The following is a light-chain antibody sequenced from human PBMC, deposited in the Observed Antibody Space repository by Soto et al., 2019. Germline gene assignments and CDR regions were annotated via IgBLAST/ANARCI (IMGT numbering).Light chain of an antibody. J-gene: IGKJ4*01. V-gene: IGKV1-9*01. CDR1: QGINNY. Sequence: IQLTQSPSSLSASVGDRVTINCRASQGINNYLTWYLQKPGKAPKLLIYAASTLQSGVPSRFSGSGSGTDFTLTISSLQPEDFATYHCQQLNSYPFTFGGGTKVDI. CDR3: QQLNSYPFT. CDR2: AAS.